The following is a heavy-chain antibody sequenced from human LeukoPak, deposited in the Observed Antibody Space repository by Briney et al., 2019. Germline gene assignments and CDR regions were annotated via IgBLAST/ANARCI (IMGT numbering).Heavy chain of an antibody. CDR1: GYTFTGYY. V-gene: IGHV1-2*02. CDR2: INPNSGGT. Sequence: ASVKVSCKASGYTFTGYYMHWVRQAPGQGLEWMGWINPNSGGTNYAQKFQGRVTMTTDTSTSTAYMELRSLRSDDTAVYYCARSSIAAAGGASFDYWGQGTLVTVSS. CDR3: ARSSIAAAGGASFDY. J-gene: IGHJ4*02. D-gene: IGHD6-13*01.